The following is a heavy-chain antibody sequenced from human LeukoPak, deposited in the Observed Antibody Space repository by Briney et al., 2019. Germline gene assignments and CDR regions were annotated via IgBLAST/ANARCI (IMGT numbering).Heavy chain of an antibody. V-gene: IGHV4-4*07. CDR1: GGSLITYY. Sequence: SETLSLTCTVSGGSLITYYWNWIRQPAGKGLEWIGRVYTNGGTNYNPSLKSRVTISVDTSKNQFSLKLSSVTAADTAVYYCARVPHVDTAMVLDYWGQGTLVTVSS. J-gene: IGHJ4*02. CDR3: ARVPHVDTAMVLDY. D-gene: IGHD5-18*01. CDR2: VYTNGGT.